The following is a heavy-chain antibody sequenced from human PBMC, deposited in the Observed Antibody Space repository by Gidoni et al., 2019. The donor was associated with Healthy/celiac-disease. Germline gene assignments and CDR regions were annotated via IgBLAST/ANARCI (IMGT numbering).Heavy chain of an antibody. CDR2: FDPEDGET. V-gene: IGHV1-24*01. CDR3: ATVNIRGGSYYYFDY. D-gene: IGHD1-26*01. CDR1: ELS. J-gene: IGHJ4*02. Sequence: ELSMHWVRQAPGKGLEWMGGFDPEDGETIYAQKFQGRVTMTEDTSTDTAYMELSSLRSEDTAVYYCATVNIRGGSYYYFDYWGQGTLVTVSS.